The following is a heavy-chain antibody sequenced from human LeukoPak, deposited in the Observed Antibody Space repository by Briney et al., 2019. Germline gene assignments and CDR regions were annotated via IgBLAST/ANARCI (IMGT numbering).Heavy chain of an antibody. CDR1: GYTFTSYD. J-gene: IGHJ3*02. Sequence: ASVKVSCKASGYTFTSYDINWVRQATGQGLEWMGWMNPNSGNTGYAQKFQGRVTMTRNTSISTAYMELSSLRSEDTAVYYCARAWYYYDSSCYLLDAFNIWGQGTMVTVSS. V-gene: IGHV1-8*01. CDR3: ARAWYYYDSSCYLLDAFNI. CDR2: MNPNSGNT. D-gene: IGHD3-22*01.